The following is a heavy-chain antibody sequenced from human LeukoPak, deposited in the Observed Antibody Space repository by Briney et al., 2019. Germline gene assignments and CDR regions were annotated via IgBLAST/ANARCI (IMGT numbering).Heavy chain of an antibody. J-gene: IGHJ4*02. CDR1: GGSFSGYY. Sequence: SETLSLTCAVYGGSFSGYYWSWIRQPPGKGLEWIGEINHSGSTNYNPSLKSRVTISVDTSKNQSSLKLSSVTAADTAVYFCARQPPNTASFDYWGQGTLVTVSS. V-gene: IGHV4-34*01. D-gene: IGHD2-21*02. CDR2: INHSGST. CDR3: ARQPPNTASFDY.